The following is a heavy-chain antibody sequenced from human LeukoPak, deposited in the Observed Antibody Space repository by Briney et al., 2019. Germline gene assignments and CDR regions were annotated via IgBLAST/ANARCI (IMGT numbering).Heavy chain of an antibody. CDR3: ARVPGHTWFDP. CDR2: ISTYNGNT. Sequence: ASVKVSCKASGYTFTSYGITWVRQAPGQGLEWMGWISTYNGNTNYAQKLQGRVTMTTDTSTSTVNMELRSLRSDDTAVYYCARVPGHTWFDPWGQGTLVTVSS. CDR1: GYTFTSYG. J-gene: IGHJ5*02. D-gene: IGHD2-21*01. V-gene: IGHV1-18*01.